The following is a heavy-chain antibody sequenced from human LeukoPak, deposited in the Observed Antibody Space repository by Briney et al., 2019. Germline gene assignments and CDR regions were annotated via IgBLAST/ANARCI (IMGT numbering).Heavy chain of an antibody. CDR2: INPSGGST. Sequence: GASVKVSCKASGYTFTSYYMHWVRQAPGQGLEWMGIINPSGGSTSYAQKFQGRVTMTRDTSTSTVYMELSSLRSEDTAVYYCARSGYCSSTSSYDRDYYYYGMDVWGQGTTVTVSS. CDR3: ARSGYCSSTSSYDRDYYYYGMDV. V-gene: IGHV1-46*01. J-gene: IGHJ6*02. CDR1: GYTFTSYY. D-gene: IGHD2-2*01.